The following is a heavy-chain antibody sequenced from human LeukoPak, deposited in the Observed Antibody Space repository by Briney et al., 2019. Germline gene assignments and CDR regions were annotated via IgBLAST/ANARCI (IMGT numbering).Heavy chain of an antibody. CDR3: ARDQELLPDY. Sequence: ASVKVSCKATGYTFTSYYMHWVRQAPGQGLEWMGIINPSGGSTSYAQKFQGRVTMTRDTSTSTVYMEQSSLRSEDTAVYYCARDQELLPDYWGQGTLVTVSS. D-gene: IGHD1-26*01. J-gene: IGHJ4*02. V-gene: IGHV1-46*01. CDR2: INPSGGST. CDR1: GYTFTSYY.